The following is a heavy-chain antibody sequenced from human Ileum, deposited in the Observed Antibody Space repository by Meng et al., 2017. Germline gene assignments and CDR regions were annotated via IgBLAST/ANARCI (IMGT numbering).Heavy chain of an antibody. D-gene: IGHD2-15*01. Sequence: QVHLLPSGPEVKKLGASVSVSFQASSYTIGSYGICWVRQAPGQGLEWMGWFVNYVDTYPAPKFQGRVTMTKDTHTNTAFMELRSLTSDDTAVYYCASGTPGRSYCDYWGQGTLVTVSS. V-gene: IGHV1-18*01. CDR3: ASGTPGRSYCDY. CDR2: FVNYVDT. J-gene: IGHJ4*02. CDR1: SYTIGSYG.